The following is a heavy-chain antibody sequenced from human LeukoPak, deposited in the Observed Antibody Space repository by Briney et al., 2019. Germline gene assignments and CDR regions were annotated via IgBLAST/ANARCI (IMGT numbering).Heavy chain of an antibody. CDR1: GGSISSYY. CDR2: IYYSGST. CDR3: ARGSGYDPRTDAFDI. Sequence: SETLSLTCTVSGGSISSYYWSWIRQPPGKGLEWIGYIYYSGSTNYNPSLKSRVTISVDTSKNQFSLKLSSVTAADTAVYYCARGSGYDPRTDAFDIWGQGTMVTVSS. V-gene: IGHV4-59*08. J-gene: IGHJ3*02. D-gene: IGHD5-12*01.